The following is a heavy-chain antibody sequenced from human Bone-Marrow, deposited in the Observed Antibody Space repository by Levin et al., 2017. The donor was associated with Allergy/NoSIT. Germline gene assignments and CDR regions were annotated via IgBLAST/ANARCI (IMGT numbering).Heavy chain of an antibody. V-gene: IGHV3-9*01. CDR1: GFQFEDYA. J-gene: IGHJ6*02. Sequence: RAGGSLRLSCTASGFQFEDYAMHWVRQAPGKGLEWVSGLTWDSDIVGYADSVRGRFTISRDNARNALYLQMNSLRPEDTAFYYCAKDIHSRPGNGMDVWGRGTTVTVS. CDR2: LTWDSDIV. D-gene: IGHD1-1*01. CDR3: AKDIHSRPGNGMDV.